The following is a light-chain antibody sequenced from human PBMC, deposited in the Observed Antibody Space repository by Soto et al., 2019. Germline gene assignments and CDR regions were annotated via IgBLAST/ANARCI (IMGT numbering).Light chain of an antibody. CDR3: QQYNNWPPGLT. CDR2: CAS. J-gene: IGKJ4*01. Sequence: EIVMTQSPATLSVSPGERATLSCRASQSVSSNLAWYQQKPGQAPRLLIYCASTRATGIPARFSGSGSRTEFTLTISSLQSEDFAVYYCQQYNNWPPGLTFGGGTNVEIK. V-gene: IGKV3-15*01. CDR1: QSVSSN.